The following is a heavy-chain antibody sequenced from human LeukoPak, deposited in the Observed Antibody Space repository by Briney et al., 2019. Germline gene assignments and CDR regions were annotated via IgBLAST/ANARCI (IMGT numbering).Heavy chain of an antibody. Sequence: SETLSLTCTVSGGSISSYYWSWIRQPPGKGLEWIGYIYYSGSTNYNPSPKSRVTISVDTSKNQFSLKLSSVTAADTAVYYCVGARDAFDIWGQGTMVTVSS. V-gene: IGHV4-59*01. CDR3: VGARDAFDI. CDR2: IYYSGST. CDR1: GGSISSYY. J-gene: IGHJ3*02.